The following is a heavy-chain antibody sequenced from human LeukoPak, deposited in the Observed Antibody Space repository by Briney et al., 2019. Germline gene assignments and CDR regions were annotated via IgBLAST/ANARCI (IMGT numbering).Heavy chain of an antibody. D-gene: IGHD2-15*01. Sequence: PGGSLRLSCVASGFTFSSYAMSWVRQAPGKGLEWVSAISDSGGGAYYADSVKGRFTISRDSSNNTVFLQMNSLRVDDTAVYYCARRHSGGSLFDNWGQGTLVTVSS. V-gene: IGHV3-23*01. CDR2: ISDSGGGA. CDR3: ARRHSGGSLFDN. CDR1: GFTFSSYA. J-gene: IGHJ4*02.